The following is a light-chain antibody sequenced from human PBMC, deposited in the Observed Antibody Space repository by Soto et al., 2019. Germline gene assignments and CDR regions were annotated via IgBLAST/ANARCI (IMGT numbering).Light chain of an antibody. CDR3: RQQNNCSST. V-gene: IGKV3D-20*02. Sequence: VWTQSPVTLSLSPAEEATLSCRASESVNNTYLAWYQQIPGQAPRLLISAASSRATGFPDRFSGRGSGTNFSLTIIRLVQPDFFVNYYRQQNNCSSTFGQGTRLEIK. J-gene: IGKJ5*01. CDR2: AAS. CDR1: ESVNNTY.